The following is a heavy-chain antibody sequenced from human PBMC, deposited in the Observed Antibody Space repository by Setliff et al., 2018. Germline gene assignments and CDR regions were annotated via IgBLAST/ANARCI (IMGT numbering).Heavy chain of an antibody. D-gene: IGHD5-18*01. Sequence: SETLSLTCAASGGTFSYYYWTWIRQPPGKGLEWVGEINHTGTTKYNPSLGSRVTISVDTSKNQFSLMLTSVTAADTAIYYCAGRPQNTPMGPCDYWGQGTLVTVSS. V-gene: IGHV4-34*08. CDR3: AGRPQNTPMGPCDY. J-gene: IGHJ4*02. CDR2: INHTGTT. CDR1: GGTFSYYY.